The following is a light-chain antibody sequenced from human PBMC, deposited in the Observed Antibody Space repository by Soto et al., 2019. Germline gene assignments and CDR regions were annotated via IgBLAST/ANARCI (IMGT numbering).Light chain of an antibody. J-gene: IGKJ2*01. V-gene: IGKV3-11*01. CDR3: QQRSNWPAGT. CDR2: HAS. CDR1: QNITTY. Sequence: EIVLTQSPATLSLSPGERATLSCRASQNITTYLAWYQQRPGQAPRLLIYHASNRATGIPARFSGRGSGTDFTLTISSLEPEDFAVYYCQQRSNWPAGTFGQGTKLEIK.